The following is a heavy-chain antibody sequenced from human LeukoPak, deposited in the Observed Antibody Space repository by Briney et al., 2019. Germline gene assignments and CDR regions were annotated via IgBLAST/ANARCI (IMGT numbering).Heavy chain of an antibody. CDR3: ARDLYSSRTNDAFVI. CDR2: IDTSGST. V-gene: IGHV4-61*02. Sequence: SETLPLTCTVSGGSISSGSYYWSWIRQPAGKGLEWIGRIDTSGSTNYNPSLKSRVTMSADTSKKQFSLKLRSVTAADTAVYYCARDLYSSRTNDAFVIWGQGTMVTVSS. CDR1: GGSISSGSYY. J-gene: IGHJ3*02. D-gene: IGHD6-13*01.